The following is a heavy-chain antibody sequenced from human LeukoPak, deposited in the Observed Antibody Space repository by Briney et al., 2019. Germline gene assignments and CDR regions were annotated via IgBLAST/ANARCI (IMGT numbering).Heavy chain of an antibody. Sequence: ASVKVSCKASGYTVTGYYMHWVRQAPGQGLEWMGWINPNSGGTNYAQKFQGRVNMTRDTSITTAYLELSSLRSDDTAVYYCAGGDDYGGNSIFYWGQGTLVTVSS. V-gene: IGHV1-2*02. CDR3: AGGDDYGGNSIFY. CDR2: INPNSGGT. D-gene: IGHD4-23*01. CDR1: GYTVTGYY. J-gene: IGHJ4*02.